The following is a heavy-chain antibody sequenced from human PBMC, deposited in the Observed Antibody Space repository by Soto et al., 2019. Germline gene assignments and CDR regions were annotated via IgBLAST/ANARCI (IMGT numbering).Heavy chain of an antibody. D-gene: IGHD2-15*01. V-gene: IGHV3-9*01. J-gene: IGHJ4*02. Sequence: EVQLVESGGGLVQPGRSLRLSCAASGFTFDDYAMHWVRQAPGKGLAWVSGISWNSGSIGYADSVKGRFTISRDNAKNSLYLQMNSPRAEDTALYYCAKDICSGGSCYSYYFDYWGQGTLVTVSS. CDR1: GFTFDDYA. CDR2: ISWNSGSI. CDR3: AKDICSGGSCYSYYFDY.